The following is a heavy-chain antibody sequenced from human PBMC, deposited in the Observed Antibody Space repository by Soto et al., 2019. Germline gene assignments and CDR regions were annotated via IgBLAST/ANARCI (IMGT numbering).Heavy chain of an antibody. CDR3: ASSNIAAAGFYYYALDV. CDR2: IYYSGST. CDR1: SGILRRYH. D-gene: IGHD6-13*01. V-gene: IGHV4-59*01. J-gene: IGHJ6*02. Sequence: PQETLRLTYTGSSGILRRYHWLWCRHPPGKGLEWIGYIYYSGSTNYNPSLKSRVTISVDTSKNQYSLKLSSVTAADTAVYYCASSNIAAAGFYYYALDVWGRGTTVT.